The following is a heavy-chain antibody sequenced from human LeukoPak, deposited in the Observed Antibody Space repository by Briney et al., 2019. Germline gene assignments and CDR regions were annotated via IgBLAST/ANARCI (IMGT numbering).Heavy chain of an antibody. CDR1: GGSISSSSYY. CDR2: MYYSGST. CDR3: ATTAAAGRQGFDP. D-gene: IGHD6-13*01. V-gene: IGHV4-39*07. J-gene: IGHJ5*02. Sequence: SETLSLTRTVSGGSISSSSYYWGWISQPPGKGLEWMGSMYYSGSTYYNPSLKSRVTISVDTSKNQFSLKLSSVTAADTAVYYCATTAAAGRQGFDPWGQGTLVTVSS.